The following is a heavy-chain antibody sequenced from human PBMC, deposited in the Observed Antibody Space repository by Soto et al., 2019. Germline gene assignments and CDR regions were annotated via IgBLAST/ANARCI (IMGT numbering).Heavy chain of an antibody. CDR3: ASSLVVPAPYYIDV. CDR1: GFTFSSYS. CDR2: ISSSSSTI. V-gene: IGHV3-48*01. Sequence: EVQLVESGGGLVQPGGSLRLSCAASGFTFSSYSMNWVRQAPGKGLEWVSYISSSSSTIYYADSVKGRFTISRDNAKNSLYLQMNSLRAEDTAVYDCASSLVVPAPYYIDVWGKGTTVTVSS. D-gene: IGHD2-2*01. J-gene: IGHJ6*03.